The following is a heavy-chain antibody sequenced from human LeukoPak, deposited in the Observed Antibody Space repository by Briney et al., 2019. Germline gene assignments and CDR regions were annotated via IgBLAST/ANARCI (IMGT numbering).Heavy chain of an antibody. CDR2: IYPSGGT. D-gene: IGHD4-17*01. CDR3: AREYGDLDY. CDR1: GGSISGFY. V-gene: IGHV4-4*07. J-gene: IGHJ4*02. Sequence: SETLSLTCIVSGGSISGFYWSWIRQPAGKGLEWIGRIYPSGGTNYNPSLKSRVTMSTDTSKNQFSLKLRSVTAADTAVYYCAREYGDLDYWGQGTLVTVSS.